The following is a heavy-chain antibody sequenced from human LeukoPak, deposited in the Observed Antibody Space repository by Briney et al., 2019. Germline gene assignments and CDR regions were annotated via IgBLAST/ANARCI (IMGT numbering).Heavy chain of an antibody. CDR2: ISSSSSYI. Sequence: GGALRLSCAASGFTFSSYSMNWVCQAPGKGVEGVSSISSSSSYIYYADSVNDPFTISRDNANNLLYLQMNILSAEDTAVYYCSRDACYRAIDFWGQGTLVTVSS. V-gene: IGHV3-21*01. D-gene: IGHD2-15*01. J-gene: IGHJ4*02. CDR1: GFTFSSYS. CDR3: SRDACYRAIDF.